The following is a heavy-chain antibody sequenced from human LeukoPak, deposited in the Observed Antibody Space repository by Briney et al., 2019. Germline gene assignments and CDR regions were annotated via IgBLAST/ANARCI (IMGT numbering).Heavy chain of an antibody. J-gene: IGHJ4*02. CDR2: IKSKTDGGTT. CDR1: GFTFSNAW. Sequence: GGSLRLSCAASGFTFSNAWMSWVRQAPGKGLEWVGRIKSKTDGGTTDYAAPVKGRFTISRDDSKNTLYLQMNSLRTDDTAVYYCGRDSTSYWTLWGQGTLVTVSS. V-gene: IGHV3-15*01. CDR3: GRDSTSYWTL. D-gene: IGHD1-1*01.